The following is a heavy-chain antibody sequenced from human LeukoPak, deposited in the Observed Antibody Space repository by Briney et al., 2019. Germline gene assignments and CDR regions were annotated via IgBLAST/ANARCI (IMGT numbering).Heavy chain of an antibody. CDR2: IYHSGST. D-gene: IGHD1-1*01. CDR1: GGSISSSNW. Sequence: SETLSLTCAVSGGSISSSNWWSWVRQPPGKGLEWIGEIYHSGSTNYNPSLKSRVTISVNKSKNQFSLKLSSVTAADTAVYYCARDKRQASGRGLDYWGQGTLVTVSS. V-gene: IGHV4-4*02. CDR3: ARDKRQASGRGLDY. J-gene: IGHJ4*02.